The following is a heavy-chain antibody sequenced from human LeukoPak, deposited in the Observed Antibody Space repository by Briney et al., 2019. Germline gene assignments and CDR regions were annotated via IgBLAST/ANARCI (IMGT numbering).Heavy chain of an antibody. D-gene: IGHD2-2*01. J-gene: IGHJ3*02. CDR1: GFTFSSYA. Sequence: GGSLRLSCAASGFTFSSYAMHWVRQAPGKGLEWVAVISYDGSNRHYADSVKGRFTISRDDSKNTLYLQMNSLRPEDTAVYYCTRDPLGCSSSSCRRRDGHNIDDAVDIWGQGTMVTVSS. CDR2: ISYDGSNR. CDR3: TRDPLGCSSSSCRRRDGHNIDDAVDI. V-gene: IGHV3-30-3*01.